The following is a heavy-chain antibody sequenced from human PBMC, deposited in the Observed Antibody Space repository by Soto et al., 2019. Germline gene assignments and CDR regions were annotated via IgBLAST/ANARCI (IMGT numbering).Heavy chain of an antibody. CDR1: GYTFTGYY. CDR3: ARDSSLWFGNLLPYYYYGMDV. CDR2: INPNSGGT. Sequence: ASLKVSCQASGYTFTGYYMHWVLQAPGQGLEWMGWINPNSGGTNYAQKFQGWVTMTRDTSISTAYMELSRLRSDDTAVYYCARDSSLWFGNLLPYYYYGMDVWGQGTTVTVSS. J-gene: IGHJ6*02. D-gene: IGHD3-10*01. V-gene: IGHV1-2*04.